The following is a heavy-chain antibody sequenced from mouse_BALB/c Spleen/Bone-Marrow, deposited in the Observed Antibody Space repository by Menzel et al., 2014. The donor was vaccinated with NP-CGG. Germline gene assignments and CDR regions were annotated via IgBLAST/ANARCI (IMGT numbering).Heavy chain of an antibody. Sequence: QVQLQQPGAELVKPGASVKLPCKASGYTFXSYWMHWVKQRPGQGLEWIGEIDPSTGRTDYNKKFKSQATLTVDKSSSTAYMHLSSLTSEDSAVYYCARINGYDYWGQGTTLTVSS. CDR2: IDPSTGRT. D-gene: IGHD2-2*01. J-gene: IGHJ2*01. CDR1: GYTFXSYW. CDR3: ARINGYDY. V-gene: IGHV1S81*02.